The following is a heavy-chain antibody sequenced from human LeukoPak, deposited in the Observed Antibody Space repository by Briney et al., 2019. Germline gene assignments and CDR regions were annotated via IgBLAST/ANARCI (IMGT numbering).Heavy chain of an antibody. CDR3: ARAVRYWLDAFDI. V-gene: IGHV3-33*01. J-gene: IGHJ3*02. CDR1: GFIFSSHA. D-gene: IGHD1-26*01. CDR2: AWSDGSRV. Sequence: GSLRLSCAASGFIFSSHAMHWARQAPGKGLEWVAVAWSDGSRVYYADSVKGRFTISRDNSRDTLLLQMNSLRAEDTAVYYCARAVRYWLDAFDIWGQGTMVTVSS.